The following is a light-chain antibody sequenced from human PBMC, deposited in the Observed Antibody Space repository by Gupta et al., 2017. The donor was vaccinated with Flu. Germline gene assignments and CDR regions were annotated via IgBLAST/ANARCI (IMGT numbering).Light chain of an antibody. V-gene: IGKV3-11*01. CDR2: DAS. CDR3: QQRGNSPPST. CDR1: QSVSRF. Sequence: EIVLTQSPATLSLSPGERATLSCRASQSVSRFLAWYQQKPGQTPRLLMYDASNRATGIPARFSGSGSGTDFTLTISSLEPEDFAVYYCQQRGNSPPSTFGQGTKLEIK. J-gene: IGKJ2*01.